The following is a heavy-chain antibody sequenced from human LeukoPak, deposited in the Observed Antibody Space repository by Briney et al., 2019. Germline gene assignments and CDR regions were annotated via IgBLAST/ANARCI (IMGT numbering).Heavy chain of an antibody. CDR2: IKQDGGET. V-gene: IGHV3-7*01. Sequence: GGSLRLSCAASGFTFRNYWMTWVRQGPGKGLEWVANIKQDGGETFYVDSVKGRFTIFRDNAKNSLYLEMNRLRAEDSAIYYCARGDENYYDSSGCDYWGQGALVTVSS. CDR1: GFTFRNYW. D-gene: IGHD3-22*01. CDR3: ARGDENYYDSSGCDY. J-gene: IGHJ4*02.